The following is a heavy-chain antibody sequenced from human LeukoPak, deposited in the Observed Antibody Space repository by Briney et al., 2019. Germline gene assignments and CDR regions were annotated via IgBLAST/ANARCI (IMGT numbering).Heavy chain of an antibody. CDR1: GFTFSSYA. V-gene: IGHV3-30-3*01. Sequence: GGSLRLSCAASGFTFSSYAMHWVRQAPGKGLEWVAVIPYDGSNKYYADSVKGRFTISRDNSKNTLYLQMNSLRAEDTAVYYCAREHVWELAYFDYWGQGTLVTVSS. D-gene: IGHD3-10*01. CDR2: IPYDGSNK. J-gene: IGHJ4*02. CDR3: AREHVWELAYFDY.